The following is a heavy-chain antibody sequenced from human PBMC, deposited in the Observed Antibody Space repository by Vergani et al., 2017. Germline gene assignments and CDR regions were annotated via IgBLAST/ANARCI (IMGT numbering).Heavy chain of an antibody. V-gene: IGHV3-33*01. D-gene: IGHD5-12*01. CDR2: TWYDGNNK. Sequence: QVQLVESGGGVVQPGRSLRLSCAASGFTFNQYGMHWLRQAPGKGLEWVAVTWYDGNNKQYAHSVKGRFTISLDNSKSTMYLQMNSLRDEDTGVYYCARDLRLLGYRFEPWGQGNLVTVSS. CDR1: GFTFNQYG. CDR3: ARDLRLLGYRFEP. J-gene: IGHJ5*02.